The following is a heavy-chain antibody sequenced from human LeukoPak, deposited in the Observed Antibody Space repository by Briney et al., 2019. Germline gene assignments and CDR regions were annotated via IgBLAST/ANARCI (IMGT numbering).Heavy chain of an antibody. CDR2: IIPIFGTA. V-gene: IGHV1-69*13. Sequence: GASVKVSCKASGGTFSSYAISWVRQAPGQGLEWMGGIIPIFGTANYAQKFQGRVTITADESTSTAYMELSSLRSEDTAVYYCVRLIEYYYGSGFDYWGQGTLVTVSS. D-gene: IGHD3-10*01. CDR3: VRLIEYYYGSGFDY. J-gene: IGHJ4*02. CDR1: GGTFSSYA.